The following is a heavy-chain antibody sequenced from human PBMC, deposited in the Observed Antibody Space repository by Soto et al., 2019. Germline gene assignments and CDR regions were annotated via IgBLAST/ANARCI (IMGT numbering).Heavy chain of an antibody. CDR2: IDPSDSYT. D-gene: IGHD2-2*01. Sequence: EVQLVQSGAEVKKPGESLRISCKGSGYSFTSYWISWVRQMPGKGLEWMGRIDPSDSYTNYSPSFQGHVTISADKSISTAYLQWSSLKASDTAMYYCASSPRGYCSSTSCRELGNYDGMDVWGQGTTVTVSS. J-gene: IGHJ6*02. CDR3: ASSPRGYCSSTSCRELGNYDGMDV. CDR1: GYSFTSYW. V-gene: IGHV5-10-1*01.